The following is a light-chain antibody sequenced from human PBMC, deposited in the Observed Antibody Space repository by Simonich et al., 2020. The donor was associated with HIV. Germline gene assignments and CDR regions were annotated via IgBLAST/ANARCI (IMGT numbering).Light chain of an antibody. CDR2: DAS. CDR1: QSISSA. J-gene: IGKJ3*01. CDR3: QQFNSYPVT. Sequence: AIQLTQSPSSLSASVGDRVTITCRASQSISSAVAWYQQKPGKTPKLLIYDASSLESGVPSRFSGSGSGTDFTLTISSLQPEDFATYYCQQFNSYPVTFGPGTKVDIK. V-gene: IGKV1-13*02.